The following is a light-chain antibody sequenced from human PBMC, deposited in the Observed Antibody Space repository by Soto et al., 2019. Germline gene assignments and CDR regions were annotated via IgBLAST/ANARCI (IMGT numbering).Light chain of an antibody. J-gene: IGKJ1*01. CDR2: GAS. V-gene: IGKV3-20*01. CDR1: QSVSSTY. CDR3: QQYGSSPRT. Sequence: EIVLTQSPGTLSLSPGERATLSRRASQSVSSTYLAWYQHKPGQAPRLHIYGASTRATGIPDRFTGSGSGTDFTLTISRLEPEDFAVYYCQQYGSSPRTFGQGTKVDNK.